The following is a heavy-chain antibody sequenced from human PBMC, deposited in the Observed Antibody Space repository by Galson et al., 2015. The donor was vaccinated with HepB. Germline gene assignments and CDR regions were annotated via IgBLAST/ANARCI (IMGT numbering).Heavy chain of an antibody. D-gene: IGHD2/OR15-2a*01. CDR2: ISSSSSTI. CDR3: ARGLYYFDY. J-gene: IGHJ4*02. V-gene: IGHV3-48*04. CDR1: GFTLSSYS. Sequence: SLRLSCAASGFTLSSYSMNWVRQAPGKGLEWVSYISSSSSTIHYADSVKGRFTISRDNAKNSLHLQMNSLRADDTAVYYCARGLYYFDYWGQGTLVTASS.